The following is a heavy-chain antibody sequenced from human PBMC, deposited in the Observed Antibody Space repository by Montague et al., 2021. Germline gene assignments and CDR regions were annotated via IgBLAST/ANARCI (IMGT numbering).Heavy chain of an antibody. J-gene: IGHJ1*01. CDR1: GFTFSRYA. V-gene: IGHV3-30-3*01. CDR3: SRSLTSGLLAEYFQH. CDR2: ISYDLSNK. D-gene: IGHD6-19*01. Sequence: SLRLSCAASGFTFSRYAMHWFRQAPGKGLEWVAVISYDLSNKYYADSVNGRFTISRDNSKNTLYLQVNSLRAEDTAVYYCSRSLTSGLLAEYFQHWGQGTLVTVSS.